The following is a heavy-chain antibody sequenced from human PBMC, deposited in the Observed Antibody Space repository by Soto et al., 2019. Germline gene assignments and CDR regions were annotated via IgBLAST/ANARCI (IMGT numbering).Heavy chain of an antibody. CDR1: GFTFSSYG. Sequence: GGSLRLSCAVSGFTFSSYGMTWVRQAPGKGLEWVSTISGSGDSTYYADSVKGRLTISRDNSKNTLFLQMNSLRAEDTAVYYCAKKSVSSGYYPFDHWGQGTLVTVSS. CDR2: ISGSGDST. V-gene: IGHV3-23*01. J-gene: IGHJ4*02. D-gene: IGHD3-22*01. CDR3: AKKSVSSGYYPFDH.